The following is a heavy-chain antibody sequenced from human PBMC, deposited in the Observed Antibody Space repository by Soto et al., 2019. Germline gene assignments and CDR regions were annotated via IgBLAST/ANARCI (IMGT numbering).Heavy chain of an antibody. CDR1: GGSFSGYY. J-gene: IGHJ5*02. CDR2: INHSGST. CDR3: ARVVILTGYSSGGWFDP. D-gene: IGHD3-9*01. V-gene: IGHV4-34*01. Sequence: PSETLSLTCAVYGGSFSGYYWSWIRQPPGKGLEWIGEINHSGSTNYNPSLKSRVTISVDTSKNQFSLKLSSVTAADTAVYYCARVVILTGYSSGGWFDPWGQGTLVTVS.